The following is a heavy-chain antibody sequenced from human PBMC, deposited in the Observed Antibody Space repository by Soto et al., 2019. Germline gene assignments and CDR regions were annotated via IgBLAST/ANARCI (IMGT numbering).Heavy chain of an antibody. Sequence: QVQLVESGGGVVQPERSQRLSCEASKFTFRTYVMHWVRQAPGKGLEWVALISFDGTNKYYADSVNGRFTICRDNSKHTMYLQMNRLRPEDTAVYYCAREMIPMIMGGMSAMDVWGEGTTVTVSS. J-gene: IGHJ6*04. D-gene: IGHD3-22*01. V-gene: IGHV3-30*04. CDR1: KFTFRTYV. CDR2: ISFDGTNK. CDR3: AREMIPMIMGGMSAMDV.